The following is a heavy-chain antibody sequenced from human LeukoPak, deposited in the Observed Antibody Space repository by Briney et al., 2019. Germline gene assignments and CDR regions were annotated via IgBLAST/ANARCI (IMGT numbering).Heavy chain of an antibody. CDR3: ARGPYLNYYYYYGMDV. CDR1: GYTFTSYD. Sequence: GASVKVSCKASGYTFTSYDINWVRQATGQGLGWMGWMNPNSGNTGYAQMFQGRVTMTRNTSISTAYMELSSLRSEDTAVYYCARGPYLNYYYYYGMDVWGQGTTVTVSS. CDR2: MNPNSGNT. V-gene: IGHV1-8*01. J-gene: IGHJ6*02. D-gene: IGHD2-21*01.